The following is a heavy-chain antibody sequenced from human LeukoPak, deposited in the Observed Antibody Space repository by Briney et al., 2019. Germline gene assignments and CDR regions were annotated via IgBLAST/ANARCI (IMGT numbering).Heavy chain of an antibody. Sequence: GGSLRLSCAASGFTFSSYSMMWVRQAPGKGLEWVSYISSSSTTIHYADSVKGRFTISRDNAKSSLYLQMNSLRAEDTAVYYCARDRGAYYSDSSGLSDYWGQGTLVTVSS. CDR3: ARDRGAYYSDSSGLSDY. V-gene: IGHV3-48*04. CDR2: ISSSSTTI. J-gene: IGHJ4*02. CDR1: GFTFSSYS. D-gene: IGHD3-22*01.